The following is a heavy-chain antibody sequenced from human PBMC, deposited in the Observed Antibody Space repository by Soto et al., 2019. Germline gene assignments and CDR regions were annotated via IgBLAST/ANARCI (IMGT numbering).Heavy chain of an antibody. CDR2: ITPILGIA. V-gene: IGHV1-69*08. CDR3: AREPYGDYSGY. J-gene: IGHJ4*02. Sequence: QVQLVQSGAEVKKPGSSVKVSCKASGGTFSSYSINWVRQAPGQGLEWMGRITPILGIANYAQKLQGRVTITADKATSPAYRALSSLRSEDTTVYYCAREPYGDYSGYWGQGTLVTVSS. D-gene: IGHD4-17*01. CDR1: GGTFSSYS.